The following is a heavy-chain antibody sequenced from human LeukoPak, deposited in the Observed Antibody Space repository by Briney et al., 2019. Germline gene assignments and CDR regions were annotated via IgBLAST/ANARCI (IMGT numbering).Heavy chain of an antibody. V-gene: IGHV3-74*01. CDR3: AKQPYYDFWSGYYHRAEYFQH. J-gene: IGHJ1*01. D-gene: IGHD3-3*01. Sequence: GGSLRLSCAASGFTFSSYWMHWVRQAPGKGLVWVSRINSDGSSTSYADSVKGRFTISRDNSKNTLYLQMNSLRAEDTAVYYCAKQPYYDFWSGYYHRAEYFQHWGQGTLVTVSS. CDR1: GFTFSSYW. CDR2: INSDGSST.